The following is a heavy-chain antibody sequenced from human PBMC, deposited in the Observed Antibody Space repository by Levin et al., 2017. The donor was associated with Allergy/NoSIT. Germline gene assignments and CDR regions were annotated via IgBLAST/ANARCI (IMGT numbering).Heavy chain of an antibody. CDR3: ARDDYASI. J-gene: IGHJ3*02. CDR2: SKYDGSST. Sequence: GGSLRLSCAASGFSLSSYWMHWVRQAPGKGLVWVSRSKYDGSSTSYADSVKGRFITSRDNAKNMLYLQMNSLRADDTAVYYCARDDYASIWGQGTMVTVSS. D-gene: IGHD4-17*01. V-gene: IGHV3-74*01. CDR1: GFSLSSYW.